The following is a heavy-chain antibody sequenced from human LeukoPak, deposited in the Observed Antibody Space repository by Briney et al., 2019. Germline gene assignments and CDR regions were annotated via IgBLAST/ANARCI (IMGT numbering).Heavy chain of an antibody. CDR1: GFTFSSYS. V-gene: IGHV3-21*01. CDR2: ISSSSSYI. CDR3: ARDPGYCGGDCYPNYFDY. Sequence: GGSLRLSCAASGFTFSSYSVNWVRQAPGKGLEWVSSISSSSSYIYYADSVKGRFTISRDNAKNSLYLQMNSLRAEDTAVYYCARDPGYCGGDCYPNYFDYWGQGTLVAVSS. D-gene: IGHD2-21*01. J-gene: IGHJ4*02.